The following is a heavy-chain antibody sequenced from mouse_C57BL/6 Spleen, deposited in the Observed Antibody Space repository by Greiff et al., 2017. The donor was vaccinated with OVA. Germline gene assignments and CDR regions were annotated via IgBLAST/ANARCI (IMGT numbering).Heavy chain of an antibody. Sequence: DVQLVESGGGLVKPGGSLKLSCAASGFTFSSYTMSWVRQTPEKRLEWVATISGGGGNTYYPDSVKGRFTISRDNAKNTLYLQMSSLRSEDTALYYCARADGYYFDYWGQGTTLTVSS. CDR2: ISGGGGNT. V-gene: IGHV5-9*01. D-gene: IGHD2-3*01. J-gene: IGHJ2*01. CDR1: GFTFSSYT. CDR3: ARADGYYFDY.